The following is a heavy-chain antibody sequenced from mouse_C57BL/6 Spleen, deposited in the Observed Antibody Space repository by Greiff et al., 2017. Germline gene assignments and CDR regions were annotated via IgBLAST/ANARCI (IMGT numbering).Heavy chain of an antibody. Sequence: VQLQQSGAELVRPGTSVTLSCKASGYTFTDYEMHWVKQTPVHGLEWIGAIDPDAGGTAYNQKFKGKAILTADKSSSTAYMELRSLTSEDSAVDYCTGSTVVEEAMDVWGKGTSVTVSS. CDR1: GYTFTDYE. D-gene: IGHD1-1*01. J-gene: IGHJ4*01. V-gene: IGHV1-15*01. CDR3: TGSTVVEEAMDV. CDR2: IDPDAGGT.